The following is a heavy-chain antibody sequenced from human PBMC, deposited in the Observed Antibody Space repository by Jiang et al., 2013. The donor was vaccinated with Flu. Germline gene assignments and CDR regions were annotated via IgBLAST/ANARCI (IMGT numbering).Heavy chain of an antibody. CDR3: ARDRWIAAAGQEVDY. J-gene: IGHJ4*02. Sequence: EVKKPGASVKVSCKASGYTFTSYGISWVRQAPGQGLEWMGWISAYNGNTNYAQKLQGRVTMTTDTSTSTAYMELRSLRSDDTAVYYCARDRWIAAAGQEVDYWGQGTLVTVSS. D-gene: IGHD6-13*01. CDR1: GYTFTSYG. V-gene: IGHV1-18*01. CDR2: ISAYNGNT.